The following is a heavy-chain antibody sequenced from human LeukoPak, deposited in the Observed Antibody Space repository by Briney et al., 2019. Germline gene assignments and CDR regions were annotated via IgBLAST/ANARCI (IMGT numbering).Heavy chain of an antibody. CDR1: GGSISSYY. J-gene: IGHJ3*02. Sequence: PSETLSLTCTVSGGSISSYYWSWIRQPAGKGLEWIGRIYTSGSTNYNPSLKSRVTMSVDTSKNQFSLKLSSVTAADTAVYYCASRIAAAGTAGAFDIWGQGTMVTVSS. V-gene: IGHV4-4*07. CDR2: IYTSGST. D-gene: IGHD6-13*01. CDR3: ASRIAAAGTAGAFDI.